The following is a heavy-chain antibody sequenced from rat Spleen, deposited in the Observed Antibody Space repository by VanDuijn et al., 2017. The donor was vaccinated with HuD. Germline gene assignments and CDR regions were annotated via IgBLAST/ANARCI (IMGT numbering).Heavy chain of an antibody. Sequence: EVQLVESGGGLVQPGRSLKLSCAASGFTFSDYNMAWVRQAPKKGLEWVATISSDGSSTYYRDSVKGRFTISRDNAESTLYLQMDSLRSEDTATYYCARHDYPGITPFDYWGQGVMVTVSS. J-gene: IGHJ2*01. CDR2: ISSDGSST. CDR3: ARHDYPGITPFDY. V-gene: IGHV5-7*01. CDR1: GFTFSDYN. D-gene: IGHD1-4*01.